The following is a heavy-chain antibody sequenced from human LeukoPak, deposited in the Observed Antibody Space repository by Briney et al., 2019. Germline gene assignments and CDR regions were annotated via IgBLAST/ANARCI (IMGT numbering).Heavy chain of an antibody. D-gene: IGHD2-2*02. J-gene: IGHJ4*02. V-gene: IGHV3-20*04. CDR3: AKDQYPHFDY. CDR1: GFTFDDYG. Sequence: PGGSLRLSCAASGFTFDDYGMSWVRQAPGKGLEWVSGINWNGGSTGYADSVKGRFTISRDNAKNSLYLQMNSLRAEDTAVYYCAKDQYPHFDYWGQGTLVTVSS. CDR2: INWNGGST.